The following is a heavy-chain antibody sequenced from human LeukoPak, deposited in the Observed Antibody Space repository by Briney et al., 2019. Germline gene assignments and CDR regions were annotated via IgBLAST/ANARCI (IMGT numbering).Heavy chain of an antibody. J-gene: IGHJ6*03. V-gene: IGHV3-48*01. CDR3: ARKGSYMDV. CDR2: ISSSSNTI. Sequence: GGSLRLSCAASGFIFSSYNMNRVRQAPGKGLEWVSYISSSSNTIYYTDSVEGRFTISRDNAKNSLYLQMSSLSAEDTAVYYCARKGSYMDVWGKGTTVTVSS. CDR1: GFIFSSYN.